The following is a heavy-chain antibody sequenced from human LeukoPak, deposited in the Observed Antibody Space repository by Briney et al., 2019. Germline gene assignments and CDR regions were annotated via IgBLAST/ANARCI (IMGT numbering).Heavy chain of an antibody. J-gene: IGHJ6*02. CDR1: GGSFSGYY. V-gene: IGHV4-34*04. CDR3: ARGRTRVAVTRYYYYGMDV. Sequence: SETLSLTCAVSGGSFSGYYWSWIRQPPGKGVEWMGEINHSGSTNNNPTLKSRGTISVDTYKNKISLKLRSVTAADTAVYYCARGRTRVAVTRYYYYGMDVWGQGTTVTVSS. CDR2: INHSGST. D-gene: IGHD6-19*01.